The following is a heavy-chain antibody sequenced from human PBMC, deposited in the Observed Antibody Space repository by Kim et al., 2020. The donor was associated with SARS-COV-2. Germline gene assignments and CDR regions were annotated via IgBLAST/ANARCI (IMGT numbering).Heavy chain of an antibody. Sequence: GGSLRLSCAASGFTFSSYAMHWVRQAPGKGLEWVAVISYDGSNKYYADSVKGRFTISRDNSKNTLYLQMNSLRAEDTAVYYCARDRRSSSSYYYYYGMDVWGQGTTVTVSS. V-gene: IGHV3-30-3*01. CDR2: ISYDGSNK. CDR3: ARDRRSSSSYYYYYGMDV. J-gene: IGHJ6*02. D-gene: IGHD6-6*01. CDR1: GFTFSSYA.